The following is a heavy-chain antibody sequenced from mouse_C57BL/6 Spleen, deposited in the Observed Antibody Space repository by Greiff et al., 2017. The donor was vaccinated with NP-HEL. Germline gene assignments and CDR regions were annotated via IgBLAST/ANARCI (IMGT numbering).Heavy chain of an antibody. CDR3: ARHETIVTTRYAMDY. D-gene: IGHD2-5*01. CDR1: GFTFSSYG. CDR2: ISSGGSYT. V-gene: IGHV5-6*01. J-gene: IGHJ4*01. Sequence: EVKLVESGGDLVKPGGSLKLSCAASGFTFSSYGMSWVRQTPDKRLEWVATISSGGSYTYYPDSVKGRFTISRDNAKNTLYLQMSSLKSEDTAMYYCARHETIVTTRYAMDYWGQGTSVTVSS.